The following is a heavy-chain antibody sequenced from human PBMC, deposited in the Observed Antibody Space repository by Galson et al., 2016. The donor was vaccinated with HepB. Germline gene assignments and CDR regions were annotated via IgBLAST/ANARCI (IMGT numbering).Heavy chain of an antibody. CDR1: GGTLSSYA. V-gene: IGHV1-69*06. J-gene: IGHJ4*02. CDR3: ARDQGLRLRGSYYGAVDY. D-gene: IGHD1-26*01. Sequence: SVKVSCKASGGTLSSYAINWVRQAPGQGLEWMGGIIPIFGTTNYAQKFQGRVTITADKSTSTAYMELSSLRSEDTAVYYCARDQGLRLRGSYYGAVDYWGQGTLVTVSS. CDR2: IIPIFGTT.